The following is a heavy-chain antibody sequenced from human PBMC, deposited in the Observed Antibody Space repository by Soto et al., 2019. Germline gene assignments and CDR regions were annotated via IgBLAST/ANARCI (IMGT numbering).Heavy chain of an antibody. V-gene: IGHV1-18*01. CDR2: ISAYNGNT. Sequence: ASVKDTFKATGYTFTSYGISWVRQAPGQGLEWMGWISAYNGNTNYAQKLQGRVTMTTDTSTSTAYMELRSLRSDDTAVYYCAREGLHTATVYPHYFFGMDVWGPGTTVTVSS. CDR3: AREGLHTATVYPHYFFGMDV. CDR1: GYTFTSYG. D-gene: IGHD5-18*01. J-gene: IGHJ6*02.